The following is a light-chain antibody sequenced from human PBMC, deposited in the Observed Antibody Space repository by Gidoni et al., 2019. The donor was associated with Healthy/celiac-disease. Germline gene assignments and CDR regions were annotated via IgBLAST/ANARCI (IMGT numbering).Light chain of an antibody. Sequence: SELPQEPPVSVALGQTVRITSQGDILRSYYGSWSQQKPGQAPVLVIYVKNNRPSGDPDRFTGSRSGSTVSLSSTVAQSEDEADYYCESQDISGNHVVVGGATKLTVL. CDR3: ESQDISGNHVV. CDR1: ILRSYY. J-gene: IGLJ2*01. V-gene: IGLV3-19*01. CDR2: VKN.